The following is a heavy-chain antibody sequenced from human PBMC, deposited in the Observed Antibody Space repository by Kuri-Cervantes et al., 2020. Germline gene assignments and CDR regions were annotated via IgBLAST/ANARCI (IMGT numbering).Heavy chain of an antibody. J-gene: IGHJ3*02. CDR3: ARDARYCSGGSCYSEWEAFDI. D-gene: IGHD2-15*01. Sequence: GESLKIPCAASGFTFSSYAMHWVRQAPGKGLEWVAVISYDGSNKYYADSVKGRFTISRDNSKNTLYLQMNSLRAEDTAVYYCARDARYCSGGSCYSEWEAFDIWGQGTMVTVSS. CDR1: GFTFSSYA. V-gene: IGHV3-30-3*01. CDR2: ISYDGSNK.